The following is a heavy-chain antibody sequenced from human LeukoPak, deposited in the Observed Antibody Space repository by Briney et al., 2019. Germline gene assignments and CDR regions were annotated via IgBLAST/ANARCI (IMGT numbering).Heavy chain of an antibody. V-gene: IGHV3-7*01. CDR2: IKPDGSEK. CDR1: GFAFNTFW. CDR3: ARGGSWFAP. J-gene: IGHJ5*02. Sequence: PGGSLRLSCVASGFAFNTFWMSWARQAPGKGPEWVANIKPDGSEKSYVDSVKGRFTISRDNAKNSLYLQMNSLRAEDTALYYCARGGSWFAPWGQGTLVTVSS. D-gene: IGHD3-10*01.